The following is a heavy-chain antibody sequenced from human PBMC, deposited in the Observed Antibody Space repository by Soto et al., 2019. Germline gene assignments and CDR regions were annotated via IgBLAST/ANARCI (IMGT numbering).Heavy chain of an antibody. CDR1: GFTFSSYA. D-gene: IGHD3-10*01. CDR2: ISGSGGST. J-gene: IGHJ1*01. V-gene: IGHV3-23*01. CDR3: AKHVVLWFGEPHPEYFQH. Sequence: GGSLRLSCAASGFTFSSYAMSWVRQAPGKGLEWVSAISGSGGSTYYADSVKGRFTISRDNSKNTLYLQMNSLRAEDTAVYYCAKHVVLWFGEPHPEYFQHWGQGTLVTVSS.